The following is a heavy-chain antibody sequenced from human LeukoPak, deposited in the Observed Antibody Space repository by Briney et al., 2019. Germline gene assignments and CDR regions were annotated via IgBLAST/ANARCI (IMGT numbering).Heavy chain of an antibody. J-gene: IGHJ4*02. D-gene: IGHD1-26*01. CDR1: GGSISGYY. Sequence: SGTLSLTCTVSGGSISGYYWSWIRQPPGKGLEWIGFISYSGGTNYNPSPKSRVTISVDTSKNQFSLKLNSVTAADTAVYYCARHGGSYTFDYWGQGTLVTVSS. CDR2: ISYSGGT. V-gene: IGHV4-59*08. CDR3: ARHGGSYTFDY.